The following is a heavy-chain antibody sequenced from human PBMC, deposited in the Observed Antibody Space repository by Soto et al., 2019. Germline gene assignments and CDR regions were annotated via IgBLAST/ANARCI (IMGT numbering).Heavy chain of an antibody. J-gene: IGHJ6*02. V-gene: IGHV3-33*01. Sequence: GGSLRLSCAASGFTFSSYGMHWVRQAPGKGLERVAVIWYDGSNKYYADSVKGRFTISRDNSKNTLYLQMNSLRAEDTAVYYCARRESYSPYGITSTYYYYGMDVWGPGTTVTVSS. CDR3: ARRESYSPYGITSTYYYYGMDV. CDR2: IWYDGSNK. D-gene: IGHD2-2*01. CDR1: GFTFSSYG.